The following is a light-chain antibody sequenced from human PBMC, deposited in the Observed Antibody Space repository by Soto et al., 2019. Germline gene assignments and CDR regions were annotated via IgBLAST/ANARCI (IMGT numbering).Light chain of an antibody. Sequence: QSVLTQPPSVSGAPGQRVTISCTGSSSNFGAGYDVHWYQQVPGTAPKLLIYNNVNRPSGVPDRFSTSKSGTAASLAITGHQAEYQADYYCQSYDSSLGVVFGGGTKLTVL. CDR3: QSYDSSLGVV. CDR2: NNV. CDR1: SSNFGAGYD. J-gene: IGLJ2*01. V-gene: IGLV1-40*01.